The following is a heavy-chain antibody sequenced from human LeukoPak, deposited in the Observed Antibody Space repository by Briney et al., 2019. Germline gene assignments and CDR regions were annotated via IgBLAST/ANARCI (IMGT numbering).Heavy chain of an antibody. Sequence: SETLSLTCTVSGGSISSGGYYWSWIRQPPGKGLEWVGYIYHSGSTYYNPSLKSRVTISVDRSKNQFSLKLSSVTAADTAVYYCATCRYNWNTALVDAFDIWGQGTMVTVSS. J-gene: IGHJ3*02. V-gene: IGHV4-30-2*01. CDR3: ATCRYNWNTALVDAFDI. CDR1: GGSISSGGYY. D-gene: IGHD1-20*01. CDR2: IYHSGST.